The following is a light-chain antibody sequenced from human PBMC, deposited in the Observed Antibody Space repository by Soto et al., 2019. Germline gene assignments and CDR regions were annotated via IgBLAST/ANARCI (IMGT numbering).Light chain of an antibody. Sequence: EIVMTQSPATLSVSPGERATLSCRASQSVSSNLAWYQQKPGPAPRLLIYAASTRATGIPARCSGSGSGTEFTLTISSLQSEDFAFYYCQQYNNWPPYTFGQGTKLEIK. J-gene: IGKJ2*01. V-gene: IGKV3-15*01. CDR3: QQYNNWPPYT. CDR1: QSVSSN. CDR2: AAS.